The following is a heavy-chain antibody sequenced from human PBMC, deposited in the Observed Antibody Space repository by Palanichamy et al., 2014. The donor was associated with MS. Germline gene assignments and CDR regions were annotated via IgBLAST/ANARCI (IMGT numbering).Heavy chain of an antibody. V-gene: IGHV4-30-4*01. CDR2: IYYNGST. J-gene: IGHJ5*02. Sequence: IRQPPGKGLEWIGYIYYNGSTYYNPSLKSRVTISVDTSKNQFSLKLSSVTAADTAVYYCARETVVVVVAARWFDPWGQGTLVTVSS. D-gene: IGHD2-15*01. CDR3: ARETVVVVVAARWFDP.